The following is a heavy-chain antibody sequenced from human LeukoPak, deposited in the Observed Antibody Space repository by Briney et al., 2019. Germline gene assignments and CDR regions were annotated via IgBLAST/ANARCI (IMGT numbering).Heavy chain of an antibody. CDR3: ARDPAYSSGGRGDY. D-gene: IGHD6-19*01. CDR1: GFTFDDYA. CDR2: ISWNSGSI. Sequence: GGSLRLSCAASGFTFDDYAMHWVRQAPGKGLEWVSGISWNSGSIGYADSVKGRFTISRDNAKNSLYLQMNSLRAEDTALYYCARDPAYSSGGRGDYWGQGTLVTVSS. V-gene: IGHV3-9*01. J-gene: IGHJ4*02.